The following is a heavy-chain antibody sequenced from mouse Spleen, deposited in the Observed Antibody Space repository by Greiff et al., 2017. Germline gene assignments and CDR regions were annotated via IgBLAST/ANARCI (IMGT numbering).Heavy chain of an antibody. CDR2: IWSGGST. V-gene: IGHV2-2*01. D-gene: IGHD4-1*01. Sequence: QVQLQQSGPGLVQPSQSLSITCTVSGFSLTSYGVHWVRQSPGKGLEWLGVIWSGGSTDYNAAFISRLSISKDNSKSQVFFKMNSLQADDTAIYYCARDGLGRSAYWGQGTLVTVSA. CDR3: ARDGLGRSAY. CDR1: GFSLTSYG. J-gene: IGHJ3*01.